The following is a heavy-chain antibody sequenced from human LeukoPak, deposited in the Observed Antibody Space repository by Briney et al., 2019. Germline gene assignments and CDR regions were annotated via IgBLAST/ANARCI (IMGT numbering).Heavy chain of an antibody. Sequence: PGGSLRLSCAVSGITLSNYGMSWVRQAPGKGLEWVAGISDSGGRTNYADSVKGRFTISRDNSKNTLYLQMNSLRAEDRAVYFCAKRGVVIRVILVGFHKEAYYFDSWGQGALVTVSS. CDR3: AKRGVVIRVILVGFHKEAYYFDS. D-gene: IGHD2-21*01. CDR2: ISDSGGRT. J-gene: IGHJ4*02. V-gene: IGHV3-23*01. CDR1: GITLSNYG.